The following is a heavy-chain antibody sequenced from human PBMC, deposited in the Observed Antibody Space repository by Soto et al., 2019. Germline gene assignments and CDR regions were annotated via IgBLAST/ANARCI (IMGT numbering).Heavy chain of an antibody. CDR2: INAGNCNT. J-gene: IGHJ4*02. Sequence: ASVKVSCKASGYTFTSYAMHLVRQAPVQILELIVWINAGNCNTKYSQKFQGRFTITRYTSASTSCIELSSLRSEYTAVYYCASDLGGWPDYWGQGTMVTVSS. D-gene: IGHD2-15*01. CDR3: ASDLGGWPDY. CDR1: GYTFTSYA. V-gene: IGHV1-3*01.